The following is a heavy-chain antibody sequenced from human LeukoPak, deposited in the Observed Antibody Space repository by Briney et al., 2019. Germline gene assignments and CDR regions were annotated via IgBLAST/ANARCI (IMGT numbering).Heavy chain of an antibody. CDR2: INQDGTNQ. CDR3: SRSLDY. Sequence: PGGSLRLSCVASGFPFSGYWMDWVRQAPGKGMEWVAYINQDGTNQYYAASVRGGFSISRDNTKNSLYLQMNSLRAEDTGVYYCSRSLDYLGQGALVTVSS. V-gene: IGHV3-7*01. J-gene: IGHJ4*02. CDR1: GFPFSGYW.